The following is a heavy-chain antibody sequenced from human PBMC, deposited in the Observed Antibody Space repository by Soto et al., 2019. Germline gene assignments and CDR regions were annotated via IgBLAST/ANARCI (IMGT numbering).Heavy chain of an antibody. D-gene: IGHD3-16*01. CDR3: AREVQIWLRLASRRCWFDP. J-gene: IGHJ5*02. V-gene: IGHV4-34*01. Sequence: PSETLSLTCAVYGGSFSGYYWSWIRQPPGKGLEWIGEINHSVSTNYNPSLRSRVTISVDTSKNQFSLKLSSVTAADTAVYYCAREVQIWLRLASRRCWFDPWGQGTLVTVSS. CDR1: GGSFSGYY. CDR2: INHSVST.